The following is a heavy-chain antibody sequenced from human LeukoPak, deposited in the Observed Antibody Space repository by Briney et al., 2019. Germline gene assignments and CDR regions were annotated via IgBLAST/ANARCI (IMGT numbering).Heavy chain of an antibody. CDR2: IKQDGSEK. V-gene: IGHV3-7*01. Sequence: GGSLRLSCAASGFTFSSYWMSWVRQAPGKGLEWVANIKQDGSEKYYVASVKGRFTISRDNAKNSLYLQMNSLRAEDTAVYYCASSSPWLAFDYWGQGTLVTVSS. D-gene: IGHD6-19*01. CDR3: ASSSPWLAFDY. CDR1: GFTFSSYW. J-gene: IGHJ4*02.